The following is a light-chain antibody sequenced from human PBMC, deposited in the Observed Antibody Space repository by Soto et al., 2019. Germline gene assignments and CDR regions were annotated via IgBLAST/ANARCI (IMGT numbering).Light chain of an antibody. CDR2: EVT. J-gene: IGLJ1*01. CDR1: SXDVGGYNF. CDR3: SSYTTSSTVV. Sequence: SVLTQPASVFGSPGQSITISCTGTSXDVGGYNFVSWYQQLPGKAPKLMIYEVTSRPSGVSNRFSGSKSGNTASLTISGLQPEDEAEYYCSSYTTSSTVVFGTGTKVTVL. V-gene: IGLV2-14*03.